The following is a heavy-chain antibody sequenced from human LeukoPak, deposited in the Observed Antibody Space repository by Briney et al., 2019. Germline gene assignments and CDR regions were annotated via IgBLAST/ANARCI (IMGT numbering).Heavy chain of an antibody. J-gene: IGHJ4*02. CDR1: GGSISSYY. D-gene: IGHD6-13*01. Sequence: SETLSLTCTVSGGSISSYYWSWIRQPPGKGLEWIGYIYYSGSTNYNPSLKSRVTISVDTSKNQFSLKLSSVTAADTAVYYCARTIAAAGTVFDYWGKGTLSPSPQ. CDR3: ARTIAAAGTVFDY. CDR2: IYYSGST. V-gene: IGHV4-59*01.